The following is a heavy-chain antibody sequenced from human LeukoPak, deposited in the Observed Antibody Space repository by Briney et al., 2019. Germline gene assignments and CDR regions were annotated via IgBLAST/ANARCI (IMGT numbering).Heavy chain of an antibody. D-gene: IGHD7-27*01. CDR1: GFPVSSNY. V-gene: IGHV3-53*01. Sequence: GGSLRLSCAASGFPVSSNYMSWVRQAPGKGLEWVSVIYSGGSKYYADSAKGRFTISRSNYKNTLYLLMNSLRRADQAVVYYAVAFLTGGISLERNYWGRGTVVTVSS. CDR2: IYSGGSK. J-gene: IGHJ4*02. CDR3: AVAFLTGGISLERNY.